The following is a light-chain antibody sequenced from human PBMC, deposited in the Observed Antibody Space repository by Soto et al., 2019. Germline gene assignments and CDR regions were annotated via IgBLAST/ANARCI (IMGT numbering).Light chain of an antibody. CDR3: QQYGSSSYT. CDR2: AAS. V-gene: IGKV3-20*01. J-gene: IGKJ2*01. Sequence: EIVLTQSPGTLSLSPGERATLSCRASQSISSSYLAWYQQKPGQAPRLLIYAASSRATGIPDRFSGSGSGTDFTLTISSLEPEDFAVSYCQQYGSSSYTFGQGTQLEIK. CDR1: QSISSSY.